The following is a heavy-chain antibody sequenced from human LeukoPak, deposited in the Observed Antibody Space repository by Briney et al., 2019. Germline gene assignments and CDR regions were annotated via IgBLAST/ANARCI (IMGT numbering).Heavy chain of an antibody. CDR2: IYHSGST. J-gene: IGHJ4*02. V-gene: IGHV4-38-2*02. CDR3: ARGLVYYDSSGYYDY. D-gene: IGHD3-22*01. CDR1: GGSVSDYY. Sequence: SETLSLTCTISGGSVSDYYWSWIRQSPGKGLEWIGSIYHSGSTYYNPSLKSRVTISVDTSKNQFSLKLSSVTAADTAVYYCARGLVYYDSSGYYDYWGQGTLVTVSS.